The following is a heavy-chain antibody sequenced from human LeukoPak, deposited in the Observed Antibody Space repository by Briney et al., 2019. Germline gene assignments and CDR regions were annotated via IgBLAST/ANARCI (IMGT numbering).Heavy chain of an antibody. J-gene: IGHJ4*02. D-gene: IGHD3/OR15-3a*01. CDR3: AKGQDWAEQGASGDY. V-gene: IGHV3-30*02. CDR1: GFTFSSYG. CDR2: IRYDGSNK. Sequence: GGSLRLSCAASGFTFSSYGMHWVRQAPGKGLEWVAFIRYDGSNKYYADSVKGRFTISRDNSKNTLYLRKNSLRAEDTAVYYCAKGQDWAEQGASGDYWGQGTLVTVSS.